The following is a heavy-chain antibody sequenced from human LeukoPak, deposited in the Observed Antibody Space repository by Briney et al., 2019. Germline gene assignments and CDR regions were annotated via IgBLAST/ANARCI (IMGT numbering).Heavy chain of an antibody. V-gene: IGHV3-23*01. CDR3: AREGYYYDSSGSTGFDYFDY. CDR2: ISSTGGTT. Sequence: PGGSLRLSCAASGFTFSDYGMSWVRQAPGKGLEWISSISSTGGTTYYADSVKGRFTISRDNSKNTLFLQVNSLRAEDTAVYYCAREGYYYDSSGSTGFDYFDYWGQGTLVTVSS. CDR1: GFTFSDYG. J-gene: IGHJ4*02. D-gene: IGHD3-22*01.